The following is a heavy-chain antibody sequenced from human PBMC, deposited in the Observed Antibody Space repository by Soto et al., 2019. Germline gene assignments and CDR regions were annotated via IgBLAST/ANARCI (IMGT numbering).Heavy chain of an antibody. D-gene: IGHD2-2*01. J-gene: IGHJ4*02. CDR1: GYTFSSYG. CDR3: ARDFRDSCGGTSCIYFDF. Sequence: QVQLVQSGAEVKEPGASVRVSCKASGYTFSSYGFSWVRQAPGQGLEWVAWISANSGDTNSAQKFHGRVTLTTDTSTSTANMDLRSLTSDDTAIYYCARDFRDSCGGTSCIYFDFWGQGTLVTVSS. CDR2: ISANSGDT. V-gene: IGHV1-18*01.